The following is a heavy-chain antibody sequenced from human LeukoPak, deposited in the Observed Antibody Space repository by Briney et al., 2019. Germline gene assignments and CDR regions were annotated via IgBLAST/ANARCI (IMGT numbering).Heavy chain of an antibody. CDR3: AGHHPRNTVDF. V-gene: IGHV4-34*01. CDR2: IKHSGST. J-gene: IGHJ4*02. CDR1: GGSFSGYY. Sequence: PSETLSLTCAVYGGSFSGYYWSWIRQPPGKGLEWSGEIKHSGSTNYNPSLESRVTISLDTSKNQFSLKLSSLTAADAAVYYCAGHHPRNTVDFWGQGTLVTVSS. D-gene: IGHD2/OR15-2a*01.